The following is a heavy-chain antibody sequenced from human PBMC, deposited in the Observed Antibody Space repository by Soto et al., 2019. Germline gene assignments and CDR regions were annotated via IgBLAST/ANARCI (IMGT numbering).Heavy chain of an antibody. D-gene: IGHD3-16*02. CDR3: ARDLPSYDYVWGSYPHHYFDY. J-gene: IGHJ4*02. V-gene: IGHV3-7*01. CDR2: IKQDGSEK. Sequence: EVQLVESGGGLVQPGGSLRLSCAASGFTFSSYWMSWVRQAPGKGLEWVANIKQDGSEKYYVDSVKGRFTISRDNAKNSLYLQMNSLRAEDTAVYYCARDLPSYDYVWGSYPHHYFDYWGQGTLVTVSS. CDR1: GFTFSSYW.